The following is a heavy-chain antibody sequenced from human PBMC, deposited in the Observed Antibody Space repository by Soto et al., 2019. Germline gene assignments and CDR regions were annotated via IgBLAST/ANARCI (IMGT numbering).Heavy chain of an antibody. CDR1: GFTFSSYA. Sequence: QVQLVESGGGVVQPGRSLRLSCAASGFTFSSYAMHWVRQAPGKGLEWVAITSYDGSNRYYADSVKGRFTISRDNSKDTLYLQMNNLRAEDTAVYYCARGSSSSWSRNYFDYWGQGTLVTVSS. V-gene: IGHV3-30-3*01. CDR3: ARGSSSSWSRNYFDY. CDR2: TSYDGSNR. D-gene: IGHD6-13*01. J-gene: IGHJ4*02.